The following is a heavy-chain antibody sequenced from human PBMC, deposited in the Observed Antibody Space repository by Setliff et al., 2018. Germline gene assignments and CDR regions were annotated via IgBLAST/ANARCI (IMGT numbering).Heavy chain of an antibody. CDR2: IYYSGST. CDR3: ARTMYSSSWYGAFGI. Sequence: PSETLSLTCTVSGGSISSSSYYWGWIRQPPGKGLEWIGSIYYSGSTYYNPSLKSRVTISVDTSKNQFSLKLSSVTAADTAVYYCARTMYSSSWYGAFGIWGQGTMVTVSS. D-gene: IGHD6-13*01. CDR1: GGSISSSSYY. V-gene: IGHV4-39*01. J-gene: IGHJ3*02.